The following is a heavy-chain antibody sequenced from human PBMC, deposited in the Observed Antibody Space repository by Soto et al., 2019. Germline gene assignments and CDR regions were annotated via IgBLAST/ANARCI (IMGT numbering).Heavy chain of an antibody. Sequence: QVQLVESGGGVVQPGRSLRLPCAASGFTFRSYAMHWVRQAPGKGLEWVAVISYDENNRYYTDSVKGRFTISRDNSKNTLYLQVNSLRAEDTAVYYCARAMDTAMASKDNWFDPWGQGTLVTVSS. CDR1: GFTFRSYA. CDR3: ARAMDTAMASKDNWFDP. V-gene: IGHV3-30-3*01. D-gene: IGHD5-18*01. CDR2: ISYDENNR. J-gene: IGHJ5*02.